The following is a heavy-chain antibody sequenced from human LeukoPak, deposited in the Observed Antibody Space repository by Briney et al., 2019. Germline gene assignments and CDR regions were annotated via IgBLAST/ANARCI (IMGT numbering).Heavy chain of an antibody. Sequence: ASVKVSCKASGGTFSSYAISWVRQAPGQGLEWMGRIIPILGIANYAQKFQGRVTITADKSTSTAYMELSSLRSEDTAVYYCARETYDYVWGSYRSDYWGQGTLVTVSS. V-gene: IGHV1-69*04. D-gene: IGHD3-16*02. CDR1: GGTFSSYA. CDR2: IIPILGIA. CDR3: ARETYDYVWGSYRSDY. J-gene: IGHJ4*02.